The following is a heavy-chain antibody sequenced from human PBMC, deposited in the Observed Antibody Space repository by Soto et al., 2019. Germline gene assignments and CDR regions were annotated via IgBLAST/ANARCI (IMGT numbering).Heavy chain of an antibody. CDR1: GYDFTTYG. CDR3: ARGRYGDY. V-gene: IGHV1-18*01. CDR2: ISAHNSNT. D-gene: IGHD1-1*01. J-gene: IGHJ4*02. Sequence: QVHLVQSGAEVKKPGASVKVSCKGSGYDFTTYGITWVRQAPGQGLEWMAWISAHNSNTDYAQKLXGXVXLTRDTSTSTAYRELRSLRSDDTAMYYCARGRYGDYWGQGALVTVSS.